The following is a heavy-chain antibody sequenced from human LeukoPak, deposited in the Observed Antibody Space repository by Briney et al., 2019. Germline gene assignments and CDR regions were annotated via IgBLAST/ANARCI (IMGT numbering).Heavy chain of an antibody. CDR2: IYYSGST. Sequence: SETLSLTCTVSGASFSSSTYYWGWIRQPPGKGLEWIGSIYYSGSTYYNPSLKSRVTMSVDTSKNQFSLKLSSVTAADTAVYYCARHEGGISATGTRPFDYWGQGTLVTVSS. V-gene: IGHV4-39*01. CDR1: GASFSSSTYY. D-gene: IGHD6-13*01. CDR3: ARHEGGISATGTRPFDY. J-gene: IGHJ4*02.